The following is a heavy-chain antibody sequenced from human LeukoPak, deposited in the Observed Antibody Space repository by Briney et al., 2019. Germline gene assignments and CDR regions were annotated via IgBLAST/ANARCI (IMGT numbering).Heavy chain of an antibody. Sequence: QSGGSLRLSCAASGFTFSSYSMNWVRQAPGKGLEWVSYISSSSSTIYYADSVRGRFTISRDNAKNSLYLQMNSLRDEDTAVYYCARGVTTTGQGYYYYYGMDVWGQGTTVTVSS. CDR2: ISSSSSTI. V-gene: IGHV3-48*02. CDR3: ARGVTTTGQGYYYYYGMDV. D-gene: IGHD1-1*01. J-gene: IGHJ6*02. CDR1: GFTFSSYS.